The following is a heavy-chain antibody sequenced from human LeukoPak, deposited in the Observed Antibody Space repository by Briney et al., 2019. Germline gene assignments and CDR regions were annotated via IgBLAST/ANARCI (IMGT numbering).Heavy chain of an antibody. D-gene: IGHD2-21*02. J-gene: IGHJ4*02. Sequence: GGTLRLSCAASGFIFSRYGMHWVRQAPGKGLEWVAAIWPDGINKDYADSVRGRFTISRDNSKNILYVQMNSLTAEDTAVYYCAKDCGGDCHVYCWGQGTLVTVSS. V-gene: IGHV3-30*02. CDR3: AKDCGGDCHVYC. CDR1: GFIFSRYG. CDR2: IWPDGINK.